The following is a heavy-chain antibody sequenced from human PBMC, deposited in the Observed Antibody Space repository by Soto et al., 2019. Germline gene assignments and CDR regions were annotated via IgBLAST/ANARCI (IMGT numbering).Heavy chain of an antibody. CDR2: IYHSGST. Sequence: KPSETLSLTCAVSGYSISSGYYWGWIRQPPGKGLEWIGSIYHSGSTYYNPSLKSRVTISVDTSKNQFSLKLSSVTAADTAVYYCARGAGTWWFGEHHPSYGMDVWGQGTTVTVSS. V-gene: IGHV4-38-2*01. J-gene: IGHJ6*02. CDR1: GYSISSGYY. CDR3: ARGAGTWWFGEHHPSYGMDV. D-gene: IGHD3-10*01.